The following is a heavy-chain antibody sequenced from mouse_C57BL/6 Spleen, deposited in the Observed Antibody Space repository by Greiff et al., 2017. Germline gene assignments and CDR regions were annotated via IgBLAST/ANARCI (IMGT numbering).Heavy chain of an antibody. Sequence: LVESGPELVKPGASVKISCKASGYSFTSYYIHWVKQRPGQGLEWIGWIYPGSGNTKYNEKFKGKATLTADTSSSTAYMQLSSLTSEDSAVYYCARGLVTYYFDYWGQGTTLTVSS. CDR1: GYSFTSYY. J-gene: IGHJ2*01. CDR2: IYPGSGNT. D-gene: IGHD2-2*01. V-gene: IGHV1-66*01. CDR3: ARGLVTYYFDY.